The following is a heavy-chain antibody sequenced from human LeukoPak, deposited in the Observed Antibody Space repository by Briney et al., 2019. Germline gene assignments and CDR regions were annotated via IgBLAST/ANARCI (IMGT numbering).Heavy chain of an antibody. J-gene: IGHJ4*02. Sequence: SETLSLTCTVSGGSISSGSYYWSWIRQPAGKGLEWIGRIYTSGGTNYNPSLKSRVTISVDTSKNQFSLKLSSVTAADTAVYYCAGTYCGGDCYSTNFDYWGQGTLVTVSS. CDR2: IYTSGGT. CDR3: AGTYCGGDCYSTNFDY. V-gene: IGHV4-61*02. CDR1: GGSISSGSYY. D-gene: IGHD2-21*02.